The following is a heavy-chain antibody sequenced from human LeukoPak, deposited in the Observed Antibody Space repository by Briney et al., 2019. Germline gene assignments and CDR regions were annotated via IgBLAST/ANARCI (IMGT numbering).Heavy chain of an antibody. D-gene: IGHD6-13*01. J-gene: IGHJ4*02. Sequence: ASVKVSCKASGGTFSSYAISWVRQAPGQGLEWMGGIIPIFGTANYAQKFQGRVTITADESTSTAYMELSSLRSEDTAVYYCASTGTGQQLVPPPFDYWGQGTLVTVSS. CDR1: GGTFSSYA. CDR2: IIPIFGTA. V-gene: IGHV1-69*01. CDR3: ASTGTGQQLVPPPFDY.